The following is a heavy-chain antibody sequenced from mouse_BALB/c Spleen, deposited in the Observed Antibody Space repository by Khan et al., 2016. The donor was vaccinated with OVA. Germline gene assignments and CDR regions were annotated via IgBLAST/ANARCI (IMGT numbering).Heavy chain of an antibody. CDR1: GYTFTSYW. Sequence: QVQLKESGAELARPGASVKLSCKASGYTFTSYWMQWVKQRPGQGLEWIGAIYPGDGDTRYTQKFKGKATLTADKSSSTAYMQLSSLASEDSAVYYCARWLLRYYAMDYWGQGTSVTVSS. CDR3: ARWLLRYYAMDY. CDR2: IYPGDGDT. J-gene: IGHJ4*01. V-gene: IGHV1-87*01. D-gene: IGHD2-3*01.